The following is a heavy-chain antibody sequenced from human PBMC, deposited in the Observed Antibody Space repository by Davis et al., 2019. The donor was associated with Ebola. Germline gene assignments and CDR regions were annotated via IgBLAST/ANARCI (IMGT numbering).Heavy chain of an antibody. CDR1: GYTLTELS. D-gene: IGHD2-15*01. CDR2: FDPEDGET. J-gene: IGHJ6*02. Sequence: ASVKVSCKVSGYTLTELSMHWVRQAPGKGLEWMGGFDPEDGETIYAQKFQGRVTMTEDTSTDTAYMELSSLRSEDTAVYYCATDTRHRSCSGGSCYYYDGMDVWGQGTMVTVSS. CDR3: ATDTRHRSCSGGSCYYYDGMDV. V-gene: IGHV1-24*01.